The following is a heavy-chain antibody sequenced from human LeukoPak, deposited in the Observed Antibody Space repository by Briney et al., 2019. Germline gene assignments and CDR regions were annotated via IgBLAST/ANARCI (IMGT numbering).Heavy chain of an antibody. CDR3: AREDYDYVWGSYLFDY. J-gene: IGHJ4*02. V-gene: IGHV7-4-1*02. Sequence: ASVKVSCKASGYTFTSYAMNWVRQAPGQGLEGMGWINTNTGNPTYAQGFTGRFVFSLDTSVSTEYLQISSLKAEDTAVYYCAREDYDYVWGSYLFDYWGQGTLVTVSS. CDR2: INTNTGNP. CDR1: GYTFTSYA. D-gene: IGHD3-16*02.